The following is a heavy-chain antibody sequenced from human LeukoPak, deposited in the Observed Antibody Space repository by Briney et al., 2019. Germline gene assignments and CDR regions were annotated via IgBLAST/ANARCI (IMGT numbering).Heavy chain of an antibody. CDR2: ISYDGSNT. J-gene: IGHJ4*02. CDR3: AKARYYDTSGYYSLLLDY. D-gene: IGHD3-22*01. V-gene: IGHV3-30*18. Sequence: GGSLRLSCAASGFTFSSYDMHWVRQAPGKGLEWVAVISYDGSNTYYADSVKGRFTISRDNSKNTLYLQMNSLRADDTAVYSCAKARYYDTSGYYSLLLDYWGQGTLVTVSS. CDR1: GFTFSSYD.